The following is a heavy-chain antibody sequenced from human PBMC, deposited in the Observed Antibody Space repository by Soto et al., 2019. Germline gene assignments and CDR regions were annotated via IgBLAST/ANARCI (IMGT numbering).Heavy chain of an antibody. CDR2: IGLGSSTK. CDR1: GFPFRNYG. D-gene: IGHD3-22*01. Sequence: GGSLRLSCAASGFPFRNYGMNWVRQAPGKGLEWVSYIGLGSSTKYYADSVEGRFTIPRDNAKNSLYLQMNSLRAEDTAVYYCARDQLYYNDISGRPLNAFDVWGQGTMVTVSS. J-gene: IGHJ3*01. V-gene: IGHV3-48*01. CDR3: ARDQLYYNDISGRPLNAFDV.